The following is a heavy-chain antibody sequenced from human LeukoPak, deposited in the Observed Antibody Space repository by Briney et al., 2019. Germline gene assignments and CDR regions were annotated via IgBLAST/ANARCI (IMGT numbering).Heavy chain of an antibody. Sequence: PSETLSLTCTVSGDSISSGNYYWGWIRQPPGKGLEWIGSIYYSGSTYYNPSLKSRVTISVDTSKSQFSLKLSSVTAADTAVYYCARRVSYRNCFDPWGQGTLVTVSS. CDR3: ARRVSYRNCFDP. CDR1: GDSISSGNYY. D-gene: IGHD1-26*01. J-gene: IGHJ5*02. CDR2: IYYSGST. V-gene: IGHV4-39*01.